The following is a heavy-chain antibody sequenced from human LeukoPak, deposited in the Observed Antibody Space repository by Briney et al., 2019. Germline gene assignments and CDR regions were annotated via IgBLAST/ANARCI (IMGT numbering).Heavy chain of an antibody. J-gene: IGHJ6*02. V-gene: IGHV4-4*02. CDR2: IYHSGST. Sequence: PSETLSLTCAVSGGSISSSNWWSWVRQPPGKGLEWIGEIYHSGSTNYNPSLKSRVTISVDKSKNQFSLKLSSVTAADTAVYYCAKGIAAVGPYYYYGMDVWGQGTTVTVSS. CDR3: AKGIAAVGPYYYYGMDV. D-gene: IGHD6-13*01. CDR1: GGSISSSNW.